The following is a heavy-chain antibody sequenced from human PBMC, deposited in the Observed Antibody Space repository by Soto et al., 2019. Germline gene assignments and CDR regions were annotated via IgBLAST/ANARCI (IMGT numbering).Heavy chain of an antibody. D-gene: IGHD3-16*02. J-gene: IGHJ6*02. CDR2: INHSGST. CDR1: CGSFSGYY. CDR3: AGLSTAYYYYYGMEI. V-gene: IGHV4-34*01. Sequence: SETLSRTCAVYCGSFSGYYWSWIRQPPWKGLEWIVEINHSGSTNYNPSLKSRVTISVDTSKNQFSLKLSSVTDADTAVYYCAGLSTAYYYYYGMEIWGQGTTVTVSS.